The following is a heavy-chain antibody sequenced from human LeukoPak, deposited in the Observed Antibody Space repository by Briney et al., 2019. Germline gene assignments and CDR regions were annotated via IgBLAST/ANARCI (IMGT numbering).Heavy chain of an antibody. V-gene: IGHV4-4*09. CDR3: ASGYPDYVDY. D-gene: IGHD1-1*01. CDR2: IYTSGST. Sequence: SETLSLTCTVSGGSISSYYWSWIRQPPGKGLEWIGYIYTSGSTNYNPSLKSRVTMSVDTSKNQFSLKLSSVTAADTAVYYCASGYPDYVDYWGQGTLVTVSS. CDR1: GGSISSYY. J-gene: IGHJ4*02.